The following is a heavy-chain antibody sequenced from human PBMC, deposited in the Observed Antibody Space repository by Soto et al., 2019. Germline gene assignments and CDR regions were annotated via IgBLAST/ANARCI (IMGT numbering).Heavy chain of an antibody. CDR3: AKEGCSGGSCWND. Sequence: GGSLRLSCAASGFTFDDYAMHWVRQAPGKGLEWVSGISWNSGSIGYADSVKGRFTISRENAKNSLYLQMNSLRAEDTALYYCAKEGCSGGSCWNDWGQGTLVTVSS. CDR2: ISWNSGSI. J-gene: IGHJ4*02. V-gene: IGHV3-9*01. D-gene: IGHD2-15*01. CDR1: GFTFDDYA.